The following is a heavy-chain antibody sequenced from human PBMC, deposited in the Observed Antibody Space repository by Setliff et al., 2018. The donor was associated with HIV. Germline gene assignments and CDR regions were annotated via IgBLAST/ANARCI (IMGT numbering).Heavy chain of an antibody. J-gene: IGHJ4*01. CDR3: AREVAADGTYFDY. D-gene: IGHD6-13*01. CDR1: GFTFNTYA. CDR2: ISGSGGST. Sequence: GESLKISCAASGFTFNTYAMSWVRQAPGKGLEWVSVISGSGGSTFYADSVKGRFTISRDNSENTLYLQMNGLRVEDTAVYYCAREVAADGTYFDYWGQGALVTVSS. V-gene: IGHV3-23*01.